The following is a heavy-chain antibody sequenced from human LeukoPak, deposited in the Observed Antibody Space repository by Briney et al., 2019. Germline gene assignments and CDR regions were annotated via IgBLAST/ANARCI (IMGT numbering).Heavy chain of an antibody. D-gene: IGHD2-21*02. J-gene: IGHJ5*02. V-gene: IGHV3-48*03. CDR1: GFTFSSYE. Sequence: GGSLRLSCAASGFTFSSYEMNWVRQAPGKGLEWVSYISSSGSTIYYADSVKGRFTISRDNAKNSLYLQMNSLRAEDTAVYYCARVVVVTAIRSLGWFDPWGQGTLVTVSS. CDR2: ISSSGSTI. CDR3: ARVVVVTAIRSLGWFDP.